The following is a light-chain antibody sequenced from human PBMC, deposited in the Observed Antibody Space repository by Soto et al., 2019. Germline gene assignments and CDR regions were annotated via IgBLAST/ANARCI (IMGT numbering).Light chain of an antibody. CDR3: QQYNNWPPLT. CDR2: DAS. CDR1: QSVSSY. V-gene: IGKV3-11*01. J-gene: IGKJ4*01. Sequence: EIVLTQSTASLSLSPGERASLSCRASQSVSSYLAWYQQKPGQAPRLLIYDASNRATGIPARFSGSGSGTDFTLTISSLEPEDFAVYYCQQYNNWPPLTFGGGTKVDIK.